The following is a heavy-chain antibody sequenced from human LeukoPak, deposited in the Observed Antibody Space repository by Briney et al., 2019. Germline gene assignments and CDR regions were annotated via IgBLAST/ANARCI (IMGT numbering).Heavy chain of an antibody. Sequence: TSVKVSCKASGFTFTSSAMQWVRQARGQRLEWIGWIVVGSGNTNSAQKFQERVTITSDLSTSTAYMELSSLRSEDTAVYYCAADFWSGYYGGGYYYYYMDVWGKGTTVTVS. CDR1: GFTFTSSA. D-gene: IGHD3-3*01. CDR3: AADFWSGYYGGGYYYYYMDV. J-gene: IGHJ6*03. CDR2: IVVGSGNT. V-gene: IGHV1-58*02.